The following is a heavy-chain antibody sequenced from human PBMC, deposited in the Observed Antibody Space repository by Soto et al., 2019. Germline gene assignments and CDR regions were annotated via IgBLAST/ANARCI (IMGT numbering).Heavy chain of an antibody. CDR3: VRGDKGGFDL. V-gene: IGHV3-74*01. Sequence: EVLLVESEGGLVQRGGSLRLPCAASGFTFNYYWMHWVRQAPGQGLVWVSHIHSDGSTTTYADSVKGRFTISRDNAKNTLYLQMNSLRAEDTAVYYCVRGDKGGFDLWGQGTTVTVSS. CDR1: GFTFNYYW. CDR2: IHSDGSTT. D-gene: IGHD2-21*02. J-gene: IGHJ3*01.